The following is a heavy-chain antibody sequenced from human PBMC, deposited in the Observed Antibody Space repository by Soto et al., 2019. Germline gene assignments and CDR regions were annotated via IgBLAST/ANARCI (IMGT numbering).Heavy chain of an antibody. D-gene: IGHD3-22*01. Sequence: GGSLRLSCAASGFTFSSYEMNWVRQAPGKGLEWVSYISSSGSTIYYADSVKGRFTISRDNARNSLYLQMNSLRAEDTAVYYCARDPTPYYYDSSGYGEDAFDIWGQGTMVTVSS. CDR3: ARDPTPYYYDSSGYGEDAFDI. V-gene: IGHV3-48*03. CDR1: GFTFSSYE. J-gene: IGHJ3*02. CDR2: ISSSGSTI.